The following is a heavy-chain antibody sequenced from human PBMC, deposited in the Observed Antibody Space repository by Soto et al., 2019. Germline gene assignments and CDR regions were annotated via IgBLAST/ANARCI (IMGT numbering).Heavy chain of an antibody. Sequence: SETLSLTCAVSSGSISSSNWWSWVRQPPGKGLEWIGEIYHSGSTNYNPSLKSRVTISVDKSKNHFSLKLSSVTAADTAVYYCARRSRRFLDFYYYYYMDVWGKGTTVTGSS. CDR2: IYHSGST. V-gene: IGHV4-4*02. J-gene: IGHJ6*03. CDR3: ARRSRRFLDFYYYYYMDV. CDR1: SGSISSSNW. D-gene: IGHD3-3*01.